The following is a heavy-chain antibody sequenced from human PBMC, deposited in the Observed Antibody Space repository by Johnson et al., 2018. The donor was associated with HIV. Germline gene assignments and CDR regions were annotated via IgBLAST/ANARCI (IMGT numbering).Heavy chain of an antibody. CDR2: IRYDGSNK. D-gene: IGHD1-26*01. CDR1: GFTFSSYG. V-gene: IGHV3-30*02. Sequence: QVQLVESGGGLVQPGGSLRLSCAASGFTFSSYGMHWVRQAPGKGLEWVAFIRYDGSNKYYADSVKGRFTISRDSSKNTLYLQMNSLRAEDTAVYHCAKDKARWELLAFDIWGQGTMVTVSS. CDR3: AKDKARWELLAFDI. J-gene: IGHJ3*02.